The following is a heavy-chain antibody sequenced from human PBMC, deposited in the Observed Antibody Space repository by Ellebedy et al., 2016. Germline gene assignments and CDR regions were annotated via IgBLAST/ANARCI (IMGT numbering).Heavy chain of an antibody. Sequence: GGSLRLSCAASGFTFSSYAMHWVRQAPGKGLEWVSGISWNSGSIGYADSVKGRFTISRDNAKNSLYLQMNSLRAEDTAVYYCARDTDSSGYYSYDAFDIWGQGTMVTVSS. CDR1: GFTFSSYA. V-gene: IGHV3-9*01. D-gene: IGHD3-22*01. CDR2: ISWNSGSI. CDR3: ARDTDSSGYYSYDAFDI. J-gene: IGHJ3*02.